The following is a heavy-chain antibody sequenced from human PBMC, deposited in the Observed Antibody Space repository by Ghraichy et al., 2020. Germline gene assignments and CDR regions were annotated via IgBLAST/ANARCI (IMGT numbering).Heavy chain of an antibody. V-gene: IGHV3-48*02. CDR1: GFTFSSYS. D-gene: IGHD7-27*01. Sequence: GGSLRLSCAASGFTFSSYSMNWVRQAPGKGLEWVSYISSSSTIYYADSVKGRFTISRDNAKNSLYLQMNSLRDEDTAVYYCARDGDNTGSYYFDYWGQGTLVTVSS. CDR2: ISSSSTI. CDR3: ARDGDNTGSYYFDY. J-gene: IGHJ4*02.